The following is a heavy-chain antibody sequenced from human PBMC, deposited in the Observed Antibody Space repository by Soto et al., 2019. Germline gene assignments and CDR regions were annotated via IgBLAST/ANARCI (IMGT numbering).Heavy chain of an antibody. J-gene: IGHJ4*02. Sequence: SGTPFLPCSVSGGSLQSGKFYWGWISQPPGKGLEWIGSIYYRGNTYYNPSLQTRVTISLDKSKSQFSLKLNSVTAADSAVYFCARLEGLATISYYFDFWGQGALVTVSS. V-gene: IGHV4-39*01. CDR3: ARLEGLATISYYFDF. CDR1: GGSLQSGKFY. CDR2: IYYRGNT. D-gene: IGHD3-9*01.